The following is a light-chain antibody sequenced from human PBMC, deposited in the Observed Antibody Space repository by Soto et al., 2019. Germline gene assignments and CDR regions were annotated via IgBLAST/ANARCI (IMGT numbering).Light chain of an antibody. CDR3: QQSYISPYT. CDR1: ESIDNY. V-gene: IGKV1-39*01. J-gene: IGKJ2*01. Sequence: DIQMTQSPSSLSASVGDRVTITCRARESIDNYLNWSQQKPGKAPNLLIYAASTLQTGVPSRFSGSGSGTDFTLTISSLQTEDFATYFCQQSYISPYTFGQETKLDI. CDR2: AAS.